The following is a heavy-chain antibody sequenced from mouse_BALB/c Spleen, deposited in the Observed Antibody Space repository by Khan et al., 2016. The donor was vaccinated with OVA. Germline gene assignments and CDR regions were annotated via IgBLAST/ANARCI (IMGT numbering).Heavy chain of an antibody. D-gene: IGHD1-1*01. CDR1: GYSITSDSA. V-gene: IGHV3-2*02. J-gene: IGHJ2*01. CDR3: ARSVTITTVVATDFDY. Sequence: EVQLQESGPGLVKPSQSLSLTCTVTGYSITSDSAWNWIRQFPGNQLECMGYISYSGRTSYNPSLKGRFSITRNTSKNQFFLQFNSLTTEDTATYYCARSVTITTVVATDFDYWGQGTTLTVSA. CDR2: ISYSGRT.